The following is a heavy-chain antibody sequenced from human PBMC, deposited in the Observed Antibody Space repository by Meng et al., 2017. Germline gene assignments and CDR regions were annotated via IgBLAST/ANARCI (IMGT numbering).Heavy chain of an antibody. J-gene: IGHJ4*02. CDR1: GFYFRNAW. D-gene: IGHD3-9*01. Sequence: EVLLLEFGGDCVMPGGSLRLSCAASGFYFRNAWMSWVRQAPGKGLEWVGRIKSNTDGGTAEYAAPVTGRFTISRDDSKSTLYLQMSGLRIDDTGVYYCTWDDKAVSDYWGQGTLVTVSS. V-gene: IGHV3-15*01. CDR3: TWDDKAVSDY. CDR2: IKSNTDGGTA.